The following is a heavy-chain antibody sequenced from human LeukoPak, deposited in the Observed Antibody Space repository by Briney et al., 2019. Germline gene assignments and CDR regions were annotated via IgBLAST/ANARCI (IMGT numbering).Heavy chain of an antibody. CDR3: ARGKWHYYFDY. CDR1: GGSISSYY. J-gene: IGHJ4*02. Sequence: SETLSLTCTVSGGSISSYYWSWIRQPPGKGLEWIGYIYYSGSTNYNPSLKSRVTISVDTSKNQLSLKLSSVTAADTAVYYCARGKWHYYFDYWGQGTLVTVSS. D-gene: IGHD5-12*01. V-gene: IGHV4-59*01. CDR2: IYYSGST.